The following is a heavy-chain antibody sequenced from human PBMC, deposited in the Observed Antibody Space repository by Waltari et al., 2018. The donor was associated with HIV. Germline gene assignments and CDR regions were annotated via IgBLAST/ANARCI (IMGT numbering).Heavy chain of an antibody. Sequence: VQLVQSGAEVKRPGSSVKVSRKASGGSLTTYAITRVRLAPGQGLEWLGRSTAMMMIGHYAQRLQGRLTITADNSTSTVYMEVSSLRSEDMAVFYGVRSQSLSYAPYPYGHSRGFYAMDVWGQGTTVTVSS. V-gene: IGHV1-69*04. CDR3: VRSQSLSYAPYPYGHSRGFYAMDV. CDR1: GGSLTTYA. J-gene: IGHJ6*02. CDR2: STAMMMIG. D-gene: IGHD5-18*01.